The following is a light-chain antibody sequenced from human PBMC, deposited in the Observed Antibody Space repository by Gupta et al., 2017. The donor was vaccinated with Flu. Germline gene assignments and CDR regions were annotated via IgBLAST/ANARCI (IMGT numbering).Light chain of an antibody. Sequence: QSALTQPASVSGSLGQSLDISCAGTSSDIGAHNSVSWYQLRPGLVPKLILFEVNNRPSGISNRFSGSKSGNTASLTISGLQAGDEGLYYCSSFSSSNIHVVFGGGNNVTVL. CDR3: SSFSSSNIHVV. V-gene: IGLV2-14*01. J-gene: IGLJ2*01. CDR1: SSDIGAHNS. CDR2: EVN.